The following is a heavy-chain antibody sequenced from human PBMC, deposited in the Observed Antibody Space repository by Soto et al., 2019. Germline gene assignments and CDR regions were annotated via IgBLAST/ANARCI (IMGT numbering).Heavy chain of an antibody. CDR2: ISSSGSTI. J-gene: IGHJ4*02. CDR3: ARHDILTGYYPGAFDY. D-gene: IGHD3-9*01. CDR1: GFTFSDYY. V-gene: IGHV3-11*01. Sequence: GGSLRLSCAASGFTFSDYYMSWIRQAPGKGLEWVSYISSSGSTIYFADSVKGRFTISRDNAKNSLYLQMNSLRAEDTAVYYCARHDILTGYYPGAFDYWGQGTLVTVSS.